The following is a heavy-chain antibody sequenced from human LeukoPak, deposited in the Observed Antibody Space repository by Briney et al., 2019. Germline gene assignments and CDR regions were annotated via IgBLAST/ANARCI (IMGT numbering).Heavy chain of an antibody. V-gene: IGHV6-1*01. CDR1: GDSVSSNSVT. Sequence: SQTLSLTCALSGDSVSSNSVTWDWVRQSPSRGREWLGRTYYRSTWYNDYAVSVRGRITVNPDTSKNQFSLHLNSVTPEDTAVYYCARRLTQYDCFDPWGQGSLVTVSS. D-gene: IGHD2-2*01. CDR2: TYYRSTWYN. J-gene: IGHJ5*02. CDR3: ARRLTQYDCFDP.